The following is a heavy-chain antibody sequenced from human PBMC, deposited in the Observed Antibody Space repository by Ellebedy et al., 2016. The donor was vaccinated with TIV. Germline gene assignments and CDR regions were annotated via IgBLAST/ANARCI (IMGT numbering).Heavy chain of an antibody. Sequence: ASVKVSCKASGYTFTTYFMHWVRQAPGHGLEWMGIINPRGDSTSYAQKLQGRVPLTRDTSTSTVYMELSSLRYDDTAVYYCARDAVGFDPWGQGTLVTVAS. CDR1: GYTFTTYF. D-gene: IGHD6-19*01. V-gene: IGHV1-46*01. J-gene: IGHJ5*02. CDR2: INPRGDST. CDR3: ARDAVGFDP.